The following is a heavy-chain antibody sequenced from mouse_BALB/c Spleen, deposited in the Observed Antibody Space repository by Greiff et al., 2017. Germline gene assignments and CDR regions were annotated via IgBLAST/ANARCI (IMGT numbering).Heavy chain of an antibody. V-gene: IGHV5-17*02. D-gene: IGHD2-14*01. Sequence: DVHLVESGGGLVQPGGSRKLSCAASGFTFSSFGMHWVRQAPEKGLEWVAYISSGSSTIYYADTVKGRFTISRDNTKNTLFLQMTSLRSEDTAMYYCERWDRYEALDYWGQGTSVTVSS. CDR2: ISSGSSTI. J-gene: IGHJ4*01. CDR3: ERWDRYEALDY. CDR1: GFTFSSFG.